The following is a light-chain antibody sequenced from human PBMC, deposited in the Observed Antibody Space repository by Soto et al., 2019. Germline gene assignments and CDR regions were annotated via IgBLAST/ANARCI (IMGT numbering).Light chain of an antibody. CDR2: NDN. Sequence: QLVLTQPPSASGTPGQRVTISCSGSSSNIGSHTVNWYQQFPGAAPKLLMYNDNQRPSGVPDRFSGSRSGSSASLAISGLQSEDEADYFCAAWDDSLNGVLFGGGTKLTVL. CDR3: AAWDDSLNGVL. V-gene: IGLV1-44*01. J-gene: IGLJ2*01. CDR1: SSNIGSHT.